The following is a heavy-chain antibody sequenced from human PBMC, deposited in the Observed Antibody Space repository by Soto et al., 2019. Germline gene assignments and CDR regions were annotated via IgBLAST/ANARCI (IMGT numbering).Heavy chain of an antibody. CDR1: GFTFSSYG. V-gene: IGHV3-33*01. CDR2: IWYDGSNK. D-gene: IGHD2-2*01. CDR3: ARDNFYCSSTSCYDNWFDP. Sequence: GGSLRLSCAASGFTFSSYGMHWVRQAPGKGLEWVAVIWYDGSNKYYADSVKGRFTISRDNSKNTLYLQMNSLRAEDTAVYYCARDNFYCSSTSCYDNWFDPWGQGTLVTVSS. J-gene: IGHJ5*02.